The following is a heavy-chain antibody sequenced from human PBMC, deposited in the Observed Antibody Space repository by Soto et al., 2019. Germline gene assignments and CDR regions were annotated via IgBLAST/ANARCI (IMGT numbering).Heavy chain of an antibody. CDR3: ARLGSQYSSSWPPEYFQH. J-gene: IGHJ1*01. Sequence: SETLSLTCTVSGGSISSYYWSWIRQPPGKGLEWIGYIYYSGSTNYNPSLKSRVTISVDTSKNQFSLKLSSVTAADTAVYYCARLGSQYSSSWPPEYFQHWGQGTLVTVSS. D-gene: IGHD6-13*01. CDR2: IYYSGST. CDR1: GGSISSYY. V-gene: IGHV4-59*01.